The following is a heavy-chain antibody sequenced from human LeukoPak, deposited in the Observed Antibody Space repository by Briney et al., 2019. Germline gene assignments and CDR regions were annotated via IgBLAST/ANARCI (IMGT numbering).Heavy chain of an antibody. CDR1: GFSLSSYT. Sequence: GGSLRLSCAASGFSLSSYTMNWVRQAPGKGLEWVSSISSSSSYIDYADSVKGRFTISRDNAKNSLYLQMNSLRAEDTAVYYCAKARYYDSSGPFDYWGQGTLVTVSS. V-gene: IGHV3-21*04. D-gene: IGHD3-22*01. CDR2: ISSSSSYI. CDR3: AKARYYDSSGPFDY. J-gene: IGHJ4*02.